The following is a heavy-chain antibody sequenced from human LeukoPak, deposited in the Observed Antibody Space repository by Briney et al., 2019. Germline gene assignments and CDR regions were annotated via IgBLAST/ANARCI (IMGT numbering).Heavy chain of an antibody. Sequence: PGGSLRLSCAASGFTFSSYAMSWVRQAPGKGLEWVSVIYSGGSTYYADSVKGRFTISRDNSKNTLYLQMNSLRAEDTAVYYCARRYYGMDVWGQGTTVTVSS. V-gene: IGHV3-53*01. CDR1: GFTFSSYA. CDR2: IYSGGST. CDR3: ARRYYGMDV. J-gene: IGHJ6*02.